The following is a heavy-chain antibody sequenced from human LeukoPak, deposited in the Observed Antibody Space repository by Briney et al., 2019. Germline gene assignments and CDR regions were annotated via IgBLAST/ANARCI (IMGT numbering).Heavy chain of an antibody. Sequence: SETLSLTCTVSGGSISSYYWSWIRQPPGKGLEWIGYIYYSGSTNYNPSLKRRVTISVDTSKNQFSLKLSSVSAADTAVYYCARRDLRRGFHAFDIWGQGTMVTVSS. CDR3: ARRDLRRGFHAFDI. CDR1: GGSISSYY. CDR2: IYYSGST. V-gene: IGHV4-59*01. D-gene: IGHD4-17*01. J-gene: IGHJ3*02.